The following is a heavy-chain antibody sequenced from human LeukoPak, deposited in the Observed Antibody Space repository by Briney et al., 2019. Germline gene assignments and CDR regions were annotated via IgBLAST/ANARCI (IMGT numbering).Heavy chain of an antibody. CDR1: GGSFSGYY. CDR3: ARGGVAAAPGRY. CDR2: INHSGST. V-gene: IGHV4-34*01. Sequence: SETLSLTCAVYGGSFSGYYWSWIRQPPGKGLERIGEINHSGSTNYNPSLKSRVTISVDTSKNQFSLKLSSVTAADTAVYYCARGGVAAAPGRYWGQGTLVTVSS. D-gene: IGHD6-13*01. J-gene: IGHJ4*02.